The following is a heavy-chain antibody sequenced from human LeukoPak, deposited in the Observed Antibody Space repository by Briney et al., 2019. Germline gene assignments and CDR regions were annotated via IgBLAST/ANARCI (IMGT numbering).Heavy chain of an antibody. CDR1: GFTVSSNY. CDR2: IYSGGST. CDR3: ARGLTVTASGDAFDI. D-gene: IGHD2-21*02. V-gene: IGHV3-53*01. Sequence: GGSLRLSCAASGFTVSSNYMSWVRQAPGKGLEWVSVIYSGGSTYYADSVKGRFTISRDNSKNTLYLQMNSLRAEDTAVYYCARGLTVTASGDAFDIWGQGTMVTVSS. J-gene: IGHJ3*02.